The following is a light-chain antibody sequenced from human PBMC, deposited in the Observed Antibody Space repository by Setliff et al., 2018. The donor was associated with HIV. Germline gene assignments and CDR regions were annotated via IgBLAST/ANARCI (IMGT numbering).Light chain of an antibody. J-gene: IGLJ1*01. Sequence: QSALAQPASVSGSPGQSITISCTGTSSDVGGYNYVSWYQQHPGTAPKLMIYEVSNRPSGVSNRFSGPKSGNTASLTISGLQAEDEADYYCSSYRSSSTLEFVFGIGTKVTVL. CDR1: SSDVGGYNY. CDR3: SSYRSSSTLEFV. V-gene: IGLV2-14*01. CDR2: EVS.